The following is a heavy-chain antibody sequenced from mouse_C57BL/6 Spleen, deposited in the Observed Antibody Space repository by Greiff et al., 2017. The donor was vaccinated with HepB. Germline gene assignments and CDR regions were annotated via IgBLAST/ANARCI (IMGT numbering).Heavy chain of an antibody. CDR2: ISSGGSYT. CDR3: ARWSKEDYFDY. CDR1: GFTFSSYG. J-gene: IGHJ2*01. Sequence: EVQLQESGGDLVKPGGSLKLSCAASGFTFSSYGMSWVRQTPDKRLEWVATISSGGSYTYYPDSVKGRFTISRDNAKNTLYLQMSSLKSEDTAMYYCARWSKEDYFDYWGQGTTLTVSS. V-gene: IGHV5-6*01.